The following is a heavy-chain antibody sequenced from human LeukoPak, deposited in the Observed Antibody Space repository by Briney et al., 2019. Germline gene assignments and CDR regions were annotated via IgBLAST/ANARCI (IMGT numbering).Heavy chain of an antibody. V-gene: IGHV1-18*01. CDR2: ISAYNGNT. J-gene: IGHJ4*02. D-gene: IGHD6-13*01. CDR3: ARAGSSYLDTTFDY. CDR1: GYTFTSYG. Sequence: ASVKVSCKASGYTFTSYGISWVRQAPGQGLEWMGWISAYNGNTNYAQKLQGRVTMTTDTSTSTAYMELRSLRSDDTAVYYSARAGSSYLDTTFDYWGQGTLVTVSS.